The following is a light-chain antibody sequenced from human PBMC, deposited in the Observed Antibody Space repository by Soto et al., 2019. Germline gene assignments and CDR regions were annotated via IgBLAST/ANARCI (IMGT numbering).Light chain of an antibody. CDR3: QQYGSSLPT. CDR1: ETVATN. J-gene: IGKJ1*01. Sequence: EIVLTQSPGTLSLSPGERATLSCWASETVATNLAWYQQKPGQAPRLLIYGASSRATGIPDRFSGSGSGTDFTLTISRLEPEDFAVYYCQQYGSSLPTFGQGTK. CDR2: GAS. V-gene: IGKV3-20*01.